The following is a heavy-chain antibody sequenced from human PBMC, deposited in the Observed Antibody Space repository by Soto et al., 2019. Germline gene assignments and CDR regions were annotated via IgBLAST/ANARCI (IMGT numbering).Heavy chain of an antibody. CDR3: AKGARDVDY. J-gene: IGHJ4*02. D-gene: IGHD5-12*01. CDR1: GFTFSSQT. V-gene: IGHV3-23*01. CDR2: ISSSGST. Sequence: EVQLLESGGXXVQPGGSLRLSCAASGFTFSSQTMSWVRQAPGKGLEWVSVISSSGSTSYTDSVKGRFTISKDSSKNTLYLQLNSLRVEDTAVYYCAKGARDVDYWGQGTLVTVSS.